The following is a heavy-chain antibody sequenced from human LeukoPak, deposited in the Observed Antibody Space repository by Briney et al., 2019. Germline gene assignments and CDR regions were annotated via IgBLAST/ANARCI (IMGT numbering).Heavy chain of an antibody. CDR1: GFTVSNDY. Sequence: PGGSLRLSCAASGFTVSNDYMSWVRQAPGKGLEWVSAISGSGGSTYYADSVKGRFTISRDNSKNTLYLQMNSLRAEDTAVYYCAKDKPLLWFGEFDYWGQGTLVTVSS. D-gene: IGHD3-10*01. CDR2: ISGSGGST. J-gene: IGHJ4*02. CDR3: AKDKPLLWFGEFDY. V-gene: IGHV3-23*01.